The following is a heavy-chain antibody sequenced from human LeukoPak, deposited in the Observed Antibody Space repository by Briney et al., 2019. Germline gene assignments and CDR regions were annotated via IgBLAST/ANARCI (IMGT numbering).Heavy chain of an antibody. J-gene: IGHJ4*02. D-gene: IGHD5-18*01. CDR3: ARQWIQLWMLDY. CDR2: IYYSGST. V-gene: IGHV4-39*01. CDR1: GGSISRSSYY. Sequence: PSETLSLTCSVSGGSISRSSYYWGWIRRPPGKGLEWIGSIYYSGSTHYNPSLKSRVTISLDTSKNHFSLKLSSVTAADTAVYHCARQWIQLWMLDYWGQGTLVTVSS.